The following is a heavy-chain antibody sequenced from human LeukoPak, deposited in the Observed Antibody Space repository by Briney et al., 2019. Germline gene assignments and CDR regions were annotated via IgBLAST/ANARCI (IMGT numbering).Heavy chain of an antibody. CDR2: IYPGDSDT. CDR1: GYSFTSYW. D-gene: IGHD2-2*01. J-gene: IGHJ4*02. CDR3: ARVSNKDIVVVRKPYYFDY. V-gene: IGHV5-51*01. Sequence: GESLKISCKGSGYSFTSYWIGWVRQMPGKGLEWMGIIYPGDSDTRYSPSFQGQVTISADKSISTAYLQWSSLKASDTAMYYCARVSNKDIVVVRKPYYFDYWGQGTLVTVSS.